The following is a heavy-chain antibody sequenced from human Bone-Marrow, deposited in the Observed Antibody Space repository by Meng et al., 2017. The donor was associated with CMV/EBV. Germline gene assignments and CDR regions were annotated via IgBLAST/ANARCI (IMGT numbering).Heavy chain of an antibody. CDR2: IYSGGST. J-gene: IGHJ4*02. Sequence: GESLKISCAASGFTVSSNYMSWVRQAPGKGLEWVSVIYSGGSTYYADSVKGRFTISRDNSKNTLYLQMNSLRAEDTAVYYCAREARSYTSYYFDYWGQGTLVTVSS. CDR1: GFTVSSNY. D-gene: IGHD1-26*01. CDR3: AREARSYTSYYFDY. V-gene: IGHV3-53*01.